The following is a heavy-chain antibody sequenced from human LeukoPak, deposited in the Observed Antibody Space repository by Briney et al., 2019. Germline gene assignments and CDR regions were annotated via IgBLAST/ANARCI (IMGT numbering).Heavy chain of an antibody. CDR2: INWNGGST. V-gene: IGHV3-20*04. J-gene: IGHJ4*02. CDR1: GFTFDDYG. D-gene: IGHD3-3*01. CDR3: ASITIFGVASL. Sequence: PGGSLRLSCAASGFTFDDYGMSWVRQAPGKGLEWVSGINWNGGSTGYADSVKGRFTISRDNAKNSLYLQMNSLRAENTALYYCASITIFGVASLWGQGTLVTVSS.